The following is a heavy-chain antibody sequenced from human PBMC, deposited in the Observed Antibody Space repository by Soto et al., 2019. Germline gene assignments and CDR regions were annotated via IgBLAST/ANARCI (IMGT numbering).Heavy chain of an antibody. CDR1: GGSISSYY. V-gene: IGHV4-59*01. Sequence: SETLSLTCTVSGGSISSYYWSWIRQPPGKGLEWIGYIYYSGSTNYNPSLKSRVTISVDTSKNQFSLKLSSVTAADTAVYYCARDLGLPYYYYGMDVWGQGTTVTVS. CDR3: ARDLGLPYYYYGMDV. D-gene: IGHD3-16*01. CDR2: IYYSGST. J-gene: IGHJ6*02.